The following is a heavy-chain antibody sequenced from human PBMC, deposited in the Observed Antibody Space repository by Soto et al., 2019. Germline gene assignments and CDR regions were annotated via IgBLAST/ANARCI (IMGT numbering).Heavy chain of an antibody. Sequence: EVQLVESGGGLVQPGGSLRLSCAGSGFIFSNVWMNWVRQAPGKGLEWVGRIKSETDGGTIDYAAPVKGRFTISRDDSNNTLYLQMNSLKTEDTATYYCTPLALKYNSDWYPLSDWGQGTRVTVSS. J-gene: IGHJ4*02. CDR1: GFIFSNVW. CDR3: TPLALKYNSDWYPLSD. V-gene: IGHV3-15*07. CDR2: IKSETDGGTI. D-gene: IGHD6-19*01.